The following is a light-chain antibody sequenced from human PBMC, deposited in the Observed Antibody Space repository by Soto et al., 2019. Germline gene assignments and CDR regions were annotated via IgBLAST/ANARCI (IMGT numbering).Light chain of an antibody. CDR1: QGISNY. Sequence: DFRMTQSPASLSASVGDRVTITCRASQGISNYLAWYQQKPARLPKLLIYAASTLQSGVPSRFSGSGSGTDFTLTISSLQPEDVATYYCQKYNSAPLLTFGGGTKVEIK. CDR2: AAS. CDR3: QKYNSAPLLT. V-gene: IGKV1-27*01. J-gene: IGKJ4*01.